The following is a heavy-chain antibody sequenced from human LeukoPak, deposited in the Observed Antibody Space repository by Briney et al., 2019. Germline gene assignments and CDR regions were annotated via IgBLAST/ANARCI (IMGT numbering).Heavy chain of an antibody. Sequence: GGSLRLSCAASGFTFSSYGMHWVRQAPGKGLEWVSSITGSSTYIYYSDSVRGRFTISRDNAKNSLYLQMNSLRAEDTAVYYCARDYSSGIFYGMDVWGPGTTVTVSS. D-gene: IGHD3-10*01. V-gene: IGHV3-21*01. CDR1: GFTFSSYG. CDR2: ITGSSTYI. CDR3: ARDYSSGIFYGMDV. J-gene: IGHJ6*02.